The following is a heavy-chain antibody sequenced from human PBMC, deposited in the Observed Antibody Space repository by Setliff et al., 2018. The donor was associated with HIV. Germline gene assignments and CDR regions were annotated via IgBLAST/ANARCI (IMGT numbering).Heavy chain of an antibody. Sequence: ETLSLTCTVSGGAFNTSSSYWGWIRQPPGKGLEYIGGIFYSGSAYYNPSLKSRVTISVDTSKNQSSLKLSSVTAADTAVYYCARGEFYCGTDCYWSSFDYWGQGILVTVSS. CDR1: GGAFNTSSSY. J-gene: IGHJ4*02. CDR3: ARGEFYCGTDCYWSSFDY. D-gene: IGHD2-21*02. CDR2: IFYSGSA. V-gene: IGHV4-39*01.